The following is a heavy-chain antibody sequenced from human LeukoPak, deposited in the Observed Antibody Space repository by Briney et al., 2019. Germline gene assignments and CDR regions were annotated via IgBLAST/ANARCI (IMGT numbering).Heavy chain of an antibody. D-gene: IGHD3-10*01. CDR3: AAIWAMVRGRQLYFYYYMDD. CDR2: IYYSGSN. J-gene: IGHJ6*03. CDR1: SGSINSSSYY. V-gene: IGHV4-39*01. Sequence: PSETLSLTCTVSSGSINSSSYYWGWIRQPPGKGLEWIGSIYYSGSNNYNPSLKSRVTMSGDTSKNQFSLNVSSVTAADTAVYYCAAIWAMVRGRQLYFYYYMDDWGKGTTVTVSS.